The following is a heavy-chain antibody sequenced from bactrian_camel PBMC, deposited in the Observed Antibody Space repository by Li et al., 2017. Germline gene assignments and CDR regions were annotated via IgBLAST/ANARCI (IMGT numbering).Heavy chain of an antibody. Sequence: HVQLVESGGRSVQAGGSLRLSCAASAGYTFTRYCMGWFRQVSGKEREAVATIDGYGDTDYVDSVKDRFTISKDTANNVMYLQMNSLKLEDSAMYYCAADRTRGGGVCSRDFGVWGQGTQVTVS. D-gene: IGHD3*01. CDR3: AADRTRGGGVCSRDFGV. CDR1: AGYTFTRYC. V-gene: IGHV3-2*01. J-gene: IGHJ6*01. CDR2: IDGYGDT.